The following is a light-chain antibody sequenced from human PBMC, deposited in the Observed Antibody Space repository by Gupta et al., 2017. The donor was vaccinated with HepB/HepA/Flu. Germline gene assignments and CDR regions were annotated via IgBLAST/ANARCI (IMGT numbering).Light chain of an antibody. Sequence: EVVLTQSPVTLSLSPGESATLSCRASQNIGNFLAWYQQRPGQAPRLLIYDVFNMATGIPARFSGSGTGTEFTLTISSREPEDFAVYYCQQRVSWPATFGQGTKLEIK. V-gene: IGKV3-11*01. J-gene: IGKJ2*01. CDR3: QQRVSWPAT. CDR1: QNIGNF. CDR2: DVF.